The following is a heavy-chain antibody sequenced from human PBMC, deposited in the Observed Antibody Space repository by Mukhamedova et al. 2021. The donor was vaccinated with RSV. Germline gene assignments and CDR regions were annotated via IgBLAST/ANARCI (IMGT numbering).Heavy chain of an antibody. Sequence: SGSSGINAEYMGGRFTISRDNAKNSLYLQMNSLRAEDTALYYCAKDHTREWGGIWGQGTMVTVSS. D-gene: IGHD1-26*01. J-gene: IGHJ3*02. CDR3: AKDHTREWGGI. CDR2: SGSS. V-gene: IGHV3-9*01.